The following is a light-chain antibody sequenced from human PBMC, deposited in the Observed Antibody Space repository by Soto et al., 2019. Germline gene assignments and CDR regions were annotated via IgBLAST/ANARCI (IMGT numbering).Light chain of an antibody. V-gene: IGKV3-11*01. Sequence: VLTQSPGTLSVSPGERASLSCRASQNIRIHLAWYQHKPGQAPRLLIYDTSSRASGIPARFSGSGSGTDFTLTISSLEPEDFAFYYCQQRSNWPRTFGQGTKVDI. CDR1: QNIRIH. CDR2: DTS. CDR3: QQRSNWPRT. J-gene: IGKJ1*01.